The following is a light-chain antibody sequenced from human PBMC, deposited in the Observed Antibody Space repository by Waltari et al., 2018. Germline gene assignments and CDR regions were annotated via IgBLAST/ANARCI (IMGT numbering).Light chain of an antibody. Sequence: QSALTQPASVSGSPGQSITISCTGTSNDVGNYNLVCWYQQYPGKGPQLIIYEVNKPPSGVSHSFSGYKSRNTASLTISGLQAEDEADYYCFSYTGDTTLYVFGTGTKVTVL. J-gene: IGLJ1*01. CDR1: SNDVGNYNL. CDR2: EVN. CDR3: FSYTGDTTLYV. V-gene: IGLV2-23*02.